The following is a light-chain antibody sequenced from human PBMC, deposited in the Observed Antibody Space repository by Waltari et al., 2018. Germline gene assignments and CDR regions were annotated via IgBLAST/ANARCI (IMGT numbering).Light chain of an antibody. J-gene: IGKJ1*01. CDR2: RAS. Sequence: DIQMTQSPSTLSASVGDRVTITCRASQHISNSLAWYQQRPGKAPKLLVYRASTLESGVPSRFSASGSGTEFSLTISGLQPDDFATYFCQHYDTYSWTFGQGTKVDIK. CDR1: QHISNS. CDR3: QHYDTYSWT. V-gene: IGKV1-5*03.